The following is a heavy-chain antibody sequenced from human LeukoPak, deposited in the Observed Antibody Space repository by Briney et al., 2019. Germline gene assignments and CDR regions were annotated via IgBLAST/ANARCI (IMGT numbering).Heavy chain of an antibody. D-gene: IGHD2-15*01. CDR3: ARASGRAAESKLDY. J-gene: IGHJ4*02. CDR1: GYTFTCYG. V-gene: IGHV1-18*01. CDR2: ISAYNGNT. Sequence: ASVTVSCKASGYTFTCYGISWVRQAPGQGLEWMGWISAYNGNTNYAQKLQGRVTMTTDTSKSTAYMELRSQRSDDTAVYYCARASGRAAESKLDYWGQGTLFSVSS.